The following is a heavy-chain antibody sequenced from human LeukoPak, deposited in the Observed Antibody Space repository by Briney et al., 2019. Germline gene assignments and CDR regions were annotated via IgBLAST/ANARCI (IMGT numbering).Heavy chain of an antibody. CDR1: GFTFSSYS. CDR2: ISSSSSYI. V-gene: IGHV3-21*01. Sequence: GGSLRLSCAASGFTFSSYSMNWVRQAPGKGLEWGSSISSSSSYIYYADSVKGRFTISRDNAKNSLYLQMTSLRAEDTAVYYCARDLVGASDAFDILGQGTMVTVSS. D-gene: IGHD1-26*01. J-gene: IGHJ3*02. CDR3: ARDLVGASDAFDI.